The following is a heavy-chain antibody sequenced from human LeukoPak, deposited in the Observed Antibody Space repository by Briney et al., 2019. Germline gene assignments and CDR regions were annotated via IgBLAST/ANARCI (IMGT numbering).Heavy chain of an antibody. Sequence: SETLSLTCTVSGGSISSFYWSWIRQPPGKGLEWIGYIYYTGSTNYNPSLKSRVTISVDTSKNQFSLKLSSVTAADTAVYYCARGKAVDYWGQGTLVTVSS. V-gene: IGHV4-59*01. CDR2: IYYTGST. D-gene: IGHD6-19*01. CDR3: ARGKAVDY. CDR1: GGSISSFY. J-gene: IGHJ4*02.